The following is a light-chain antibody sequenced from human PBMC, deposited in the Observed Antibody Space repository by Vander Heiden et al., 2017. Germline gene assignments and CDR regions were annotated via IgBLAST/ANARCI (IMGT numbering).Light chain of an antibody. CDR2: EVS. CDR1: SSDVGGYNY. CDR3: SSYAGSNILYV. J-gene: IGLJ1*01. V-gene: IGLV2-8*01. Sequence: HSAPTPPPPASGPPGQSVTISCTGTSSDVGGYNYVSWYQQHPGKAPKLMIYEVSKRPSGVPDRFSGSKSGNTASLTVSGLQAEDEADYYCSSYAGSNILYVFGTGTKVTVL.